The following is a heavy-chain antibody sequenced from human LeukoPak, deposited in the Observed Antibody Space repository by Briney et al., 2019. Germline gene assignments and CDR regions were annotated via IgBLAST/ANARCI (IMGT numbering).Heavy chain of an antibody. Sequence: SETLSLTCAVYGGSFSGYYWSWIRQPPGKGREWIGEINHSGSTNYNPSLKSRVTISVDTSKNQFSLKLSSVTAADTAVYYCARGLRRGSGKKAYYYYGMDVWGKGTTVTVSS. CDR2: INHSGST. D-gene: IGHD3-10*01. J-gene: IGHJ6*04. CDR1: GGSFSGYY. CDR3: ARGLRRGSGKKAYYYYGMDV. V-gene: IGHV4-34*01.